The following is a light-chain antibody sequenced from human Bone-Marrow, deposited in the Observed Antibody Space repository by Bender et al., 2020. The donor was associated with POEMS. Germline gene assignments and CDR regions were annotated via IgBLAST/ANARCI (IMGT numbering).Light chain of an antibody. J-gene: IGLJ2*01. CDR2: KDN. CDR1: NMGTKS. V-gene: IGLV3-21*01. CDR3: QAWDTYSVI. Sequence: SNVLIQPPSLSVAPGETAKIPCGGDNMGTKSVHWYQQKPGQAPVLVIYKDNERPSGIPERFPGSNSGNTATLTISGTQAMDEADYYCQAWDTYSVIFGGGTKLTVL.